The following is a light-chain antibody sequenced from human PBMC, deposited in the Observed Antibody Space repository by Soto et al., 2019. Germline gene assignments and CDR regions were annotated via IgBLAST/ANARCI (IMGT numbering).Light chain of an antibody. Sequence: EIVLTQSPGTLSLSPGERATLSCRASQSVSSSYLAWYQQKLGQAPRLLIYDASSRATGIPDRFSRSGSGTDFTLTISRLEPEDFAVYYCQQYGSSPITFGQGTRLEI. CDR3: QQYGSSPIT. V-gene: IGKV3-20*01. J-gene: IGKJ5*01. CDR2: DAS. CDR1: QSVSSSY.